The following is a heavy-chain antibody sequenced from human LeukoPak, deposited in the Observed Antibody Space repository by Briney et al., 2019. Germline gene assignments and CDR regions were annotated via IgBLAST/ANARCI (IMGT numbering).Heavy chain of an antibody. J-gene: IGHJ4*02. V-gene: IGHV4-39*07. D-gene: IGHD6-19*01. CDR2: TYYRGTT. CDR3: ASAVAGTPYYFDY. Sequence: PPETLSLTCTVSGASISSTSYYWGWIRQPPGKGLEWIASTYYRGTTYYNPSLKSRVTISLDTSKNQFSLKLSSVTAADTAVYYCASAVAGTPYYFDYWGQGTLVTVSS. CDR1: GASISSTSYY.